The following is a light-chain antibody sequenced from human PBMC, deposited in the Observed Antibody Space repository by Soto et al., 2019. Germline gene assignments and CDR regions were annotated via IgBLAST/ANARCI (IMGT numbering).Light chain of an antibody. Sequence: QSVLTQPPSASGSPGQSVTISCTGTSSDVGGYNYVSWYQHHPGKAPKVMIYEVSKRPSGVPDRFSGSKSGNTASLTVSGLQTEDEADYYRNSYAGSNGVVFGGGTKLTVL. J-gene: IGLJ2*01. V-gene: IGLV2-8*01. CDR1: SSDVGGYNY. CDR2: EVS. CDR3: NSYAGSNGVV.